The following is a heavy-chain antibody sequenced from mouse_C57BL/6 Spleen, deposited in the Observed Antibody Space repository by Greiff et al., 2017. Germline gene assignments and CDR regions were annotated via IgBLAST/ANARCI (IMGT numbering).Heavy chain of an antibody. J-gene: IGHJ4*01. V-gene: IGHV1-78*01. CDR2: IYPRDGST. D-gene: IGHD3-2*02. CDR1: GYTFTDHT. Sequence: VQLQESDAELVKPGASVKISCKVSGYTFTDHTIHWMKQRPEQGLEWIGYIYPRDGSTKYNEKFKGKATLTADKSSSTAYMQLNSLTSEDSAVYFCARFDSSGYLLYATDYWGQGTSVTVSS. CDR3: ARFDSSGYLLYATDY.